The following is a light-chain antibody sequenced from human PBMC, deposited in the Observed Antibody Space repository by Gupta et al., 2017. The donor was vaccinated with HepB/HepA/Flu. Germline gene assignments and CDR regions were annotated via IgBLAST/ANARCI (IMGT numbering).Light chain of an antibody. CDR2: NNN. CDR3: AAWDDSLNGVV. J-gene: IGLJ2*01. CDR1: SSNIGSDT. V-gene: IGLV1-44*01. Sequence: QSVLTQPPSASGTPGQRVTIPCSGSSSNIGSDTVSWYLQLPGTAPKLLIYNNNQRPSGVPDRFSVSKSGTSASLAISGLQSEDESDYYCAAWDDSLNGVVFGGGTKLTV.